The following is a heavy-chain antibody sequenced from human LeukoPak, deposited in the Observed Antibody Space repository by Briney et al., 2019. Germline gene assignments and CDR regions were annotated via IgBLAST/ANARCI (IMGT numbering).Heavy chain of an antibody. J-gene: IGHJ6*03. Sequence: PSETLSLTCAVYGGSFSGYYWSWIRQPPGKGLEWIGEINHSGSTNYNPSLKSRVTISVDTSKNQFSLKLSSVTAADTAVYYCARGGSSSSRYYYYYYYMDVWGKGTTVTVSS. D-gene: IGHD6-6*01. CDR3: ARGGSSSSRYYYYYYYMDV. V-gene: IGHV4-34*01. CDR1: GGSFSGYY. CDR2: INHSGST.